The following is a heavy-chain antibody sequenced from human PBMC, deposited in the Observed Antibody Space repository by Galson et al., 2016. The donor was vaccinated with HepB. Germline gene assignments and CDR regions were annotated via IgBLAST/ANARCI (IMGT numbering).Heavy chain of an antibody. V-gene: IGHV1-69*06. CDR1: GGTFSNYV. J-gene: IGHJ4*02. CDR3: ARLDGYNLLDY. D-gene: IGHD5-24*01. CDR2: IIPIFGTA. Sequence: SVKVSCKASGGTFSNYVISWVRQAPGQGLEWMGGIIPIFGTANNAQKFQGRVTITADKFTSTAYMELSSLRSEDTAVYYCARLDGYNLLDYWGQGTLVTVSS.